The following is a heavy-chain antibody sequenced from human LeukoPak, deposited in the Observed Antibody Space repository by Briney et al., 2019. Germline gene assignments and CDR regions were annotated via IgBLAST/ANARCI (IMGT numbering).Heavy chain of an antibody. CDR3: ATETGDRGYFDY. CDR1: GYTFNSYY. CDR2: INPSGGST. V-gene: IGHV1-46*02. J-gene: IGHJ4*02. D-gene: IGHD7-27*01. Sequence: ASVKVSFKASGYTFNSYYMHWVRQAPGQGLEWMGIINPSGGSTSYAQKFQGRVTMTRDTSTSTVYMELSSLRSEDTAVYYCATETGDRGYFDYWGQGTLVTVSS.